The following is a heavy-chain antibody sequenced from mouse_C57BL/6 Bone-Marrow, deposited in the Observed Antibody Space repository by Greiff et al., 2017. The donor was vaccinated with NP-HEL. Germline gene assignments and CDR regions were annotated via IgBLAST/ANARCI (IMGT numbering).Heavy chain of an antibody. D-gene: IGHD1-1*01. CDR2: IDPENGDT. J-gene: IGHJ4*01. V-gene: IGHV14-4*01. CDR3: TVLTVDY. Sequence: VHVKQSGAELVRPGASVKLSCTASGFNIKDDYMHWVKQRPEQGLEWIGWIDPENGDTEYASKFQGKATITADTSSNTAYLQLSSLTSEDTAVYYCTVLTVDYWGQGTSVTVSS. CDR1: GFNIKDDY.